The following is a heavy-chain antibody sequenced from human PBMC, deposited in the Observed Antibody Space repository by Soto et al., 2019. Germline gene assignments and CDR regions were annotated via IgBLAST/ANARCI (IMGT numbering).Heavy chain of an antibody. V-gene: IGHV3-33*01. Sequence: QVQLVESGGGVVQPGRSLRLSCAASGFTFSSYGMHWVRQAPGKGLEWVAVIWYDGSNKYYADSVKGRFTISRDNSKNTLYLQMNSLRAEDTAVYYCARGTETRLGTHYFDYWGQGTLVTVSS. J-gene: IGHJ4*02. CDR2: IWYDGSNK. D-gene: IGHD6-19*01. CDR1: GFTFSSYG. CDR3: ARGTETRLGTHYFDY.